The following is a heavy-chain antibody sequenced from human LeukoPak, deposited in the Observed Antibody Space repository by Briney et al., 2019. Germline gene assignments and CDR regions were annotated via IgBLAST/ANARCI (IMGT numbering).Heavy chain of an antibody. CDR3: ARDYYGSGSYDY. Sequence: SETLSHTRTVSGGSISSYYWSWMRQPAGKGLEWIGRIDTSGSTNYNPSLKSRVTISVDKSKNQFSLKLSSVTAADTAVYYCARDYYGSGSYDYWGQGTLVTVSS. CDR2: IDTSGST. CDR1: GGSISSYY. J-gene: IGHJ4*02. V-gene: IGHV4-4*07. D-gene: IGHD3-10*01.